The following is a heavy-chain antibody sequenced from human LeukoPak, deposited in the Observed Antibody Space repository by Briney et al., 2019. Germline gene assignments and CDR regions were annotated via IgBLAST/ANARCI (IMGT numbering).Heavy chain of an antibody. V-gene: IGHV4-59*01. CDR2: IYYSGST. Sequence: SETLSLTCTVSGGSISSYYWSWIRQPPGKGLEWIGYIYYSGSTNYNPSLKSRVTISVDTSKNQFSLKLSSVTAADMAVYYCARAVHYYDRLDYWGQGTLVTVSS. CDR3: ARAVHYYDRLDY. J-gene: IGHJ4*02. D-gene: IGHD3-22*01. CDR1: GGSISSYY.